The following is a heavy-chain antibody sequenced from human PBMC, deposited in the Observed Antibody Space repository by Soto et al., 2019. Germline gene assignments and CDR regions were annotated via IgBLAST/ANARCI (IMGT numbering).Heavy chain of an antibody. J-gene: IGHJ6*02. Sequence: QVQLVQSGAEVKKPGSSVKVSCKASGGAFNKFAITWVRQAPGQGLEWMGAIIPFFSTPNYAQRLQGRVTITADESTSTSYMELSSQRSEDTAIYYCARDRVMRGNSYYYGMDVWGQGTTVTVS. CDR2: IIPFFSTP. CDR1: GGAFNKFA. V-gene: IGHV1-69*12. D-gene: IGHD3-10*01. CDR3: ARDRVMRGNSYYYGMDV.